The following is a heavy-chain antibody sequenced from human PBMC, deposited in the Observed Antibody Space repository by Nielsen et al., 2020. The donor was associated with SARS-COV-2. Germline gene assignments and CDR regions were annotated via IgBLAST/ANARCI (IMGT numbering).Heavy chain of an antibody. CDR1: GFTFSDYY. V-gene: IGHV3-11*01. CDR2: INTPATI. Sequence: GESLKISCAASGFTFSDYYMSWVRQSPGRGLEWVSYINTPATIYYADSLKGRFTISRDNPKNSLYLQMNSLRVDDTAVYYCAKDSEVAGYDHWGQGTLVTVSS. D-gene: IGHD6-19*01. J-gene: IGHJ4*02. CDR3: AKDSEVAGYDH.